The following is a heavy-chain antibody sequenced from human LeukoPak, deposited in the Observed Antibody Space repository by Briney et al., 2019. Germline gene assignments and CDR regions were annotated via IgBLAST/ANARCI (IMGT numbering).Heavy chain of an antibody. CDR1: GFTFSSYA. J-gene: IGHJ4*02. D-gene: IGHD2-2*02. V-gene: IGHV3-30-3*01. CDR2: ISYDGSNK. CDR3: ARVPGFCSSNSCYKMTIPFDY. Sequence: PGGSLRLSCAASGFTFSSYAMHWVRQAPGKGLEWVAVISYDGSNKYYADSVKGRFTISRDNSKNTLYLQMNSLTTEDTAVYYCARVPGFCSSNSCYKMTIPFDYWGQGTLVTVSS.